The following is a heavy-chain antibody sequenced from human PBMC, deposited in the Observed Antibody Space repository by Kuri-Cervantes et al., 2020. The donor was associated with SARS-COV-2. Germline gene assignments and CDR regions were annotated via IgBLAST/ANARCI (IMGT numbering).Heavy chain of an antibody. CDR3: AKGGGITMVRGVNYFDY. CDR2: IYSGGST. V-gene: IGHV3-53*05. J-gene: IGHJ4*02. D-gene: IGHD3-10*01. CDR1: GFSVSSNY. Sequence: GESLKISCTASGFSVSSNYMNWVRQAPGKGLEWVSIIYSGGSTFYADSVKGRFTISRDNSKNTLYLQMNSLRAEDMALYYCAKGGGITMVRGVNYFDYWGQGTLVTVSS.